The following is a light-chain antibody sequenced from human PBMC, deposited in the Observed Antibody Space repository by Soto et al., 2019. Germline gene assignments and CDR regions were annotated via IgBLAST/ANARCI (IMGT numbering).Light chain of an antibody. V-gene: IGLV3-1*01. CDR2: QDN. CDR3: QAWDSSTASCV. CDR1: KLGDKY. J-gene: IGLJ1*01. Sequence: SSELTQPPSVSVSPGHTASITCSGDKLGDKYACWYQQKPGQSPVLVIYQDNKRPSGIPERFSGSNSGNTATLTISGTQTMDEADYYCQAWDSSTASCVFGTGTKLTVL.